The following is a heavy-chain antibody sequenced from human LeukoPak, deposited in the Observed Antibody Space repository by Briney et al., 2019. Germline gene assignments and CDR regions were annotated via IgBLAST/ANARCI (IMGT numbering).Heavy chain of an antibody. D-gene: IGHD2-2*01. CDR2: IIPILGIA. CDR1: GGTSSSYA. J-gene: IGHJ4*02. V-gene: IGHV1-69*04. Sequence: SVKVSCKASGGTSSSYAISWVRQAPGQGLEWMGRIIPILGIANYAQKFQGRVTITADKSTSTAYMELSSLRSEDTAVYYCARGREYQLLGDYWGQGTLVTVSS. CDR3: ARGREYQLLGDY.